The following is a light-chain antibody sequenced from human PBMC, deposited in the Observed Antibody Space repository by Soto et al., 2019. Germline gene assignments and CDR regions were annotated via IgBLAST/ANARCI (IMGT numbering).Light chain of an antibody. Sequence: EIVLTQSPGTLSLSPGERATLSCRASQSVTSSYLAWYQQKPGQAPRLLISGASSRATGIPDRFSGSGSGTDFTLTISRLEPEDCAVYYCQKYSTSRLTFGGGTKVEIK. CDR3: QKYSTSRLT. CDR1: QSVTSSY. J-gene: IGKJ4*01. CDR2: GAS. V-gene: IGKV3-20*01.